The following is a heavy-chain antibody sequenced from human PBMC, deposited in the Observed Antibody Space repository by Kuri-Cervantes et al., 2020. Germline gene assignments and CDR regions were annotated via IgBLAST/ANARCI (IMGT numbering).Heavy chain of an antibody. J-gene: IGHJ4*02. CDR2: IYTSGST. D-gene: IGHD1-26*01. Sequence: GSLRLSCTVSGGSISSYYWSWIRQPAGKGLEWIGRIYTSGSTYYNPSLKSRVTMSVDTSKNQFSLKLSSVTAADTAVYYCAREGISGSYGYYDYWGQGTLVTVSS. CDR3: AREGISGSYGYYDY. V-gene: IGHV4-4*07. CDR1: GGSISSYY.